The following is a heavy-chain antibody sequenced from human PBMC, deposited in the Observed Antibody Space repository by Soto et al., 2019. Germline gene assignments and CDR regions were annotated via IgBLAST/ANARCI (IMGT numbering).Heavy chain of an antibody. J-gene: IGHJ4*02. CDR3: ARGPSGDKVDS. V-gene: IGHV4-30-4*01. CDR1: GGSISTVDYW. Sequence: QVQLQESGPGLVKPSQTLSLTCTVSGGSISTVDYWWGWIRQSPDMGLEWIGHIYDGGMTYNNHSLERRVTMSVYPSKIQLSLTLSSVSAADTAVYYCARGPSGDKVDSWGQGTLVTVSS. CDR2: IYDGGMT. D-gene: IGHD7-27*01.